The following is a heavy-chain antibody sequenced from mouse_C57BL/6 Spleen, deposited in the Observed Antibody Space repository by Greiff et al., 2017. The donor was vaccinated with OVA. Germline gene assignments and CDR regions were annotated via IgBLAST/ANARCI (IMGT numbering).Heavy chain of an antibody. CDR3: ARRWDVGYYAMDY. V-gene: IGHV1-52*01. J-gene: IGHJ4*01. CDR1: GYTFTSYW. Sequence: QVQLQQPGAELVRPGSSVKLSCKASGYTFTSYWMHWVKQRPIQGLEWIGNIDPSDSETHYNQKFKDKATLTVDKSSSTAYMQLSSLTSEDSAVYYCARRWDVGYYAMDYWGQGTSVTVSS. D-gene: IGHD4-1*01. CDR2: IDPSDSET.